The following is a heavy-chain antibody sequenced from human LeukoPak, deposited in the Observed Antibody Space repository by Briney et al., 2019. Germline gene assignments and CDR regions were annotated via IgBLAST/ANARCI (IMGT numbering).Heavy chain of an antibody. CDR1: GFTFSSYA. D-gene: IGHD4-17*01. CDR3: AKLSTVTTYFDY. Sequence: GGSLRLSCAASGFTFSSYAMSWVRQAPGKGLEWVSAISGSGGSTYYADSVKGRFTISRDNSKNTLHLQMNSLRAEDTAVYYCAKLSTVTTYFDYWGQGTLVTVSS. CDR2: ISGSGGST. J-gene: IGHJ4*02. V-gene: IGHV3-23*01.